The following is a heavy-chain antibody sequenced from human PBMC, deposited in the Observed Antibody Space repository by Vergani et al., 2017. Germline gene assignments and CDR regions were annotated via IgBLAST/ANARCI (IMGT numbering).Heavy chain of an antibody. D-gene: IGHD4-17*01. CDR2: ISYDGSNK. V-gene: IGHV3-30*18. CDR3: AKDPSSYGDYVFDY. Sequence: VQLLESGGGLVQPGGSLRLSCAASGFTFSSYGMHWVRQAPGKGLEWVAVISYDGSNKYYADSVKGRFTISRDNSKNTLYLQMNRLRAEDTAVYYCAKDPSSYGDYVFDYWGQGTLVTVSS. J-gene: IGHJ4*02. CDR1: GFTFSSYG.